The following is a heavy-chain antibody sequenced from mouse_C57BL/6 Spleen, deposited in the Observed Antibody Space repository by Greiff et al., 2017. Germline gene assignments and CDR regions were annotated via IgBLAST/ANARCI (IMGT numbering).Heavy chain of an antibody. J-gene: IGHJ3*01. V-gene: IGHV1-39*01. CDR2: INTNYGTT. D-gene: IGHD2-13*01. CDR3: ARLTLAY. CDR1: GYSFTDYN. Sequence: VQLQQSGPELVTPGASVKISCKASGYSFTDYNMNWVKQRNGKSLEWIGVINTNYGTTSYNPKLKGKATLTVDQSSSTTYMQLNSLTSEDSAVYYCARLTLAYWGQGTLVTVSA.